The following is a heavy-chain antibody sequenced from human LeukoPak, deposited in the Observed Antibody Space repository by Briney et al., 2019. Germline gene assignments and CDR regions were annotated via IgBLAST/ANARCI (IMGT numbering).Heavy chain of an antibody. Sequence: SETLSLTCAVYGGSFSGYYWSWIRQPPGKGLEWIGEINHSGSTNYNPSLKSRVTISVDTSKNHFSLKLSSVTAADTAVYYCAIRHCSSTSCYVGAFDIWGQGTMVTVSS. CDR2: INHSGST. V-gene: IGHV4-34*01. CDR1: GGSFSGYY. CDR3: AIRHCSSTSCYVGAFDI. J-gene: IGHJ3*02. D-gene: IGHD2-2*01.